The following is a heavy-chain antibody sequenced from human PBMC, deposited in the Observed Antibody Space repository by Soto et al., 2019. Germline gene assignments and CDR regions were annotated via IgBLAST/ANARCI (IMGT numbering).Heavy chain of an antibody. V-gene: IGHV1-18*01. CDR2: ISAYNGNT. J-gene: IGHJ4*02. CDR3: ARDLCSGGSCGLNDY. D-gene: IGHD2-15*01. Sequence: GASVKVSCKASGYTFTSYGISWVRQAPGQGLEWMGWISAYNGNTNYAQKLQGRVTMTTDTSTSTAYMELRSLRSDDTAVYYCARDLCSGGSCGLNDYWGQGTLVTVSS. CDR1: GYTFTSYG.